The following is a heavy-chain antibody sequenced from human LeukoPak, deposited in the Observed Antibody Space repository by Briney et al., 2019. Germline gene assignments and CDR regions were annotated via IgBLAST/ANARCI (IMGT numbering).Heavy chain of an antibody. CDR2: ISAYNGNT. V-gene: IGHV1-18*01. CDR3: VRDRPSSWTIPPDY. CDR1: GYTFTSYG. Sequence: GASVKVSCKASGYTFTSYGISWMRQAPGQGLEWMGWISAYNGNTNYAQKLQGRVTMTTDTSTSTAYMELRSLRSDDTAVYYCVRDRPSSWTIPPDYWGQGTLVTVSS. J-gene: IGHJ4*02. D-gene: IGHD6-13*01.